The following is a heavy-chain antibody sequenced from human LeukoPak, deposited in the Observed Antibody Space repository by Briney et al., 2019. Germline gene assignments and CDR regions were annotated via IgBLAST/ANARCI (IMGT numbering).Heavy chain of an antibody. CDR1: GGSVSSESYY. Sequence: PSETLSLTCTVSGGSVSSESYYWSWIRQPSGKGLEWIGRIYTSGTTHYNPSLKSRVTMSVDTSKNQFSLKLSSVTAADTAVYYCATLSTVTTSFDYWGQGTLVTVSS. J-gene: IGHJ4*02. CDR2: IYTSGTT. V-gene: IGHV4-61*02. D-gene: IGHD4-17*01. CDR3: ATLSTVTTSFDY.